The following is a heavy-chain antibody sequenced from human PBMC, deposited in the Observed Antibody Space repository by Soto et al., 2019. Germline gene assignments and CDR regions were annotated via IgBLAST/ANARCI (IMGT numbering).Heavy chain of an antibody. V-gene: IGHV3-23*01. Sequence: GGSLRLSCAASGFTFSSYAMSWVRQAPGKGLEWVSAISGSGGSTYYADSVKGRFTISRDNSKNTLYLQMNSLRAEDTAVYYCAKDGAGEYYDILTGYYTTPYFDYRGQGTLVTVSS. CDR1: GFTFSSYA. CDR2: ISGSGGST. D-gene: IGHD3-9*01. CDR3: AKDGAGEYYDILTGYYTTPYFDY. J-gene: IGHJ4*02.